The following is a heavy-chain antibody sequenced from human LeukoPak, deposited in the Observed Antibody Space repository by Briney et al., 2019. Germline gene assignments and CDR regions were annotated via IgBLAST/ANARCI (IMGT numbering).Heavy chain of an antibody. CDR2: IYTSGST. Sequence: SESLSLTCTVSGGSISSYYWSWVRQPAGKGLEWTGRIYTSGSTNYNPSLKSRVTMSVDTSKNQFSLKLSSVTAADTAVYYCARDSGRQQLENWFDPWGQGTLVTVSS. J-gene: IGHJ5*02. CDR3: ARDSGRQQLENWFDP. CDR1: GGSISSYY. V-gene: IGHV4-4*07. D-gene: IGHD6-13*01.